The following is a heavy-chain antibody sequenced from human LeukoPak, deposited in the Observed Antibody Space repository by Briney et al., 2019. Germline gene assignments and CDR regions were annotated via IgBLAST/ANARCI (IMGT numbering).Heavy chain of an antibody. V-gene: IGHV3-30*18. D-gene: IGHD1-26*01. Sequence: GGSLRLSCAASGFTFSSYGMHWVRQAPGKGLEWVAVISYDGSNKYYADSVKGRFTISRDNSKNTLYLQMNSLRAEDTAVYYCAKTMYSGSYLGFDYWGQGTLVTVSS. CDR2: ISYDGSNK. J-gene: IGHJ4*02. CDR1: GFTFSSYG. CDR3: AKTMYSGSYLGFDY.